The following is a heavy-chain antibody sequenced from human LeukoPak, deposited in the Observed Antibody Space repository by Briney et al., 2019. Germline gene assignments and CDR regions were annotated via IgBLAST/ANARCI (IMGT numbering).Heavy chain of an antibody. CDR2: ISWNSGSI. D-gene: IGHD6-13*01. CDR3: AQQLVGDDWFDP. V-gene: IGHV3-9*01. CDR1: GFTFDDYA. J-gene: IGHJ5*02. Sequence: GGFLRLSCAASGFTFDDYAMHWVRQAPGKGLEWVSGISWNSGSIGYADSVKGRFTISRDNAKNSLYLQMNSLRAEDTALYYCAQQLVGDDWFDPWGQGTLVTVSS.